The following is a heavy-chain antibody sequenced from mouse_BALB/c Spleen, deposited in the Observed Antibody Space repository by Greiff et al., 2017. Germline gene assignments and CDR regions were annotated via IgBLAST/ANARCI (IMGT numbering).Heavy chain of an antibody. V-gene: IGHV5-9-4*01. CDR2: ISSGGSYT. Sequence: DVMLVESGGGLVKPGGSLKLSCAASGFTFSSYAMSWVRQSPEKRLEWVAEISSGGSYTYYPDTVTGRFTISRDNAKNTLYLEMSSLRSEDTAMYYCARGDYAMDYWGQGTSVTVSS. J-gene: IGHJ4*01. CDR1: GFTFSSYA. CDR3: ARGDYAMDY.